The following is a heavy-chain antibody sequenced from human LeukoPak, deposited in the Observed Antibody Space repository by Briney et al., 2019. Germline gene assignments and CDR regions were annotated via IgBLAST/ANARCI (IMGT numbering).Heavy chain of an antibody. CDR1: GFTFSSYS. V-gene: IGHV3-48*01. CDR3: ARDPRAMVRGLNGFDY. Sequence: PGGSLRLSCAASGFTFSSYSMNWVRQAPGKGLEWVSYISSSSSTIYYADSVKGRFTISRDNAKDSLYLQMNSLRAEDTAVYYCARDPRAMVRGLNGFDYWGQGTLVTVSS. J-gene: IGHJ4*02. D-gene: IGHD3-10*01. CDR2: ISSSSSTI.